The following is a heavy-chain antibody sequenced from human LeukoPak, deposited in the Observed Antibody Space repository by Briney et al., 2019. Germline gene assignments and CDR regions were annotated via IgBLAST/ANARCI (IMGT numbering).Heavy chain of an antibody. V-gene: IGHV4-4*02. CDR3: GAYRTLDDAFDI. CDR2: RYHSGGT. CDR1: GGSINSPKS. Sequence: SETLSLTCAVPGGSINSPKSWSWVRQPPGKGLEWIGDRYHSGGTNYNPSLKSRVTISVDTSKNQFSLELNSVTAADTAVYYCGAYRTLDDAFDIWGQGTLVTVSS. D-gene: IGHD3-16*01. J-gene: IGHJ3*02.